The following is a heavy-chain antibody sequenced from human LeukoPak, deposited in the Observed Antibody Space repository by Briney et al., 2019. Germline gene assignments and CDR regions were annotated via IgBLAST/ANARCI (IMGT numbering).Heavy chain of an antibody. J-gene: IGHJ4*02. Sequence: GGSLRLSCAASGFTFSSCGMHWVRQAPSKGLEWVAFIRYDGSNKYYADSVKGRFTISRDNSKNTLYLQMNSLRTEDTAVHYCAKDPARGGGPYFDYWGQGTLVTVSS. V-gene: IGHV3-30*02. CDR1: GFTFSSCG. CDR3: AKDPARGGGPYFDY. CDR2: IRYDGSNK. D-gene: IGHD3-16*01.